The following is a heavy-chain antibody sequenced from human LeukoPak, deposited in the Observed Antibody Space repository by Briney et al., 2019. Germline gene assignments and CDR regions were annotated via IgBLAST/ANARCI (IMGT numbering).Heavy chain of an antibody. CDR3: ARNRAGAGYFDYYYYMDV. CDR1: GASISSHF. V-gene: IGHV4-59*08. Sequence: SETLSLTCTVSGASISSHFWSWIRQPPGKGLEWIGYGFHTGRTNYSPSLKSRVTISVDTSKNQFSLKLSSVTAADTAVYYCARNRAGAGYFDYYYYMDVWGKGTTVTVSS. D-gene: IGHD3-9*01. J-gene: IGHJ6*03. CDR2: GFHTGRT.